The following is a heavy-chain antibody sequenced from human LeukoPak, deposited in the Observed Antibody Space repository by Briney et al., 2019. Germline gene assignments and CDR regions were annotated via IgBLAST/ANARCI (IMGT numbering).Heavy chain of an antibody. CDR2: IYYSGST. CDR1: GGSISSHY. J-gene: IGHJ4*02. Sequence: SETLSLTCTVSGGSISSHYWSWIRQPPGKGLEWIGYIYYSGSTNYNPSLKSRVTISVDTSKNQFSLKLSSVTAADTAVYYCARDFESYDSSGYYYGYFDYWGQGTLVTVSS. CDR3: ARDFESYDSSGYYYGYFDY. D-gene: IGHD3-22*01. V-gene: IGHV4-59*11.